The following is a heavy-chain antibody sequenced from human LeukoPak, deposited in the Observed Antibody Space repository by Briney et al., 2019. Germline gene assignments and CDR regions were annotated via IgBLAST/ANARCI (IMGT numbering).Heavy chain of an antibody. CDR2: IIPILGIA. V-gene: IGHV1-69*04. Sequence: SVKVSCKASGGTFSSYAISWVRQAPGKGLEWMGRIIPILGIANYAQKFQGRVTITADNSTSTAYMKLSSLRSEDTAVYYGARYITMVRGVSTSGGMDVWGQGTTVTVSS. CDR1: GGTFSSYA. J-gene: IGHJ6*01. CDR3: ARYITMVRGVSTSGGMDV. D-gene: IGHD3-10*01.